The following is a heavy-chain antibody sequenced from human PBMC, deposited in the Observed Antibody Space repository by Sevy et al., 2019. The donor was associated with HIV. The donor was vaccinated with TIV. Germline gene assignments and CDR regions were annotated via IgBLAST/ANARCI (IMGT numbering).Heavy chain of an antibody. D-gene: IGHD3-22*01. Sequence: GGSLRLSCAASGFTFSSYAMHWVRQAPGKGLEWVAVISYDGSNKYYADSVKGRFTISRDNSKNTPYLQMNSLSAEDTAVYYCARVYHYYDSSGTIPGAFDIWGQGTMVTVSS. CDR1: GFTFSSYA. V-gene: IGHV3-30-3*01. J-gene: IGHJ3*02. CDR3: ARVYHYYDSSGTIPGAFDI. CDR2: ISYDGSNK.